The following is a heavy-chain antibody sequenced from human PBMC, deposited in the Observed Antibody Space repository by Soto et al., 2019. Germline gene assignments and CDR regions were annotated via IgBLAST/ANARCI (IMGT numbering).Heavy chain of an antibody. Sequence: PSETLSLTCTFSVGSISIGDYYWRWIRQPPGKGLEWIGYIYYSGSTYYNPSLKSRVTISVDTSKNQFSLKLSSVTAADTAVYYCARGDDPKSLDYWGQGTIVTVSS. J-gene: IGHJ4*02. CDR1: VGSISIGDYY. V-gene: IGHV4-30-4*01. CDR2: IYYSGST. CDR3: ARGDDPKSLDY. D-gene: IGHD3-3*01.